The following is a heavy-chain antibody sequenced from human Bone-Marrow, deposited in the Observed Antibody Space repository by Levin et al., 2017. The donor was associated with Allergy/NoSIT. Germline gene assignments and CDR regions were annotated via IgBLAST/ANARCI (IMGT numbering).Heavy chain of an antibody. Sequence: GESLKISCKASGYTFINFAISWVRQAPGQGLEWMGWISGNNVNTNYAERLQGRGSMTTDTSTSTAYMELTSLRSDDTAVYYCARAEWTTPSGVDYWGQGTRVTVSS. V-gene: IGHV1-18*01. CDR2: ISGNNVNT. CDR3: ARAEWTTPSGVDY. D-gene: IGHD3-3*01. J-gene: IGHJ4*02. CDR1: GYTFINFA.